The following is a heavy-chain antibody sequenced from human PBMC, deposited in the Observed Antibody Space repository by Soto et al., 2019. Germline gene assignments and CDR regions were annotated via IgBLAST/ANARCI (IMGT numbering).Heavy chain of an antibody. V-gene: IGHV4-31*03. CDR3: AGTERYCISTSCYSGWFDP. J-gene: IGHJ5*02. CDR1: GGSISSGGYY. Sequence: PSESLSLTCTVSGGSISSGGYYWSWIRQHPGKGLEWIGYIYYSGSTYYNPSLKSRVTISVDTSKNQFSLKLSSVTAADTAVYYCAGTERYCISTSCYSGWFDPWGQGTLVTVSS. CDR2: IYYSGST. D-gene: IGHD2-2*02.